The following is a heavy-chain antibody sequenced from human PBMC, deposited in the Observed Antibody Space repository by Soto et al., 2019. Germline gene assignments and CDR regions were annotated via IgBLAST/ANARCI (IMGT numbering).Heavy chain of an antibody. CDR1: GGTFSSYA. D-gene: IGHD2-15*01. CDR2: VIPMFGST. CDR3: ARRVVVASVPDIEYYYYGLDV. Sequence: RASVKVSCKAFGGTFSSYAICWVRQAPGQGLEWMGGVIPMFGSTNYAQKFQGRVSITADESTNTAFMELSSLRSEDTAVYYCARRVVVASVPDIEYYYYGLDVCGQGTTVTVSS. J-gene: IGHJ6*02. V-gene: IGHV1-69*13.